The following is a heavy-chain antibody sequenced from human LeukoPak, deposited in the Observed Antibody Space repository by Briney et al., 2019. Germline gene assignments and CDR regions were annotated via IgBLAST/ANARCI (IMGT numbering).Heavy chain of an antibody. D-gene: IGHD2-15*01. V-gene: IGHV4-59*01. CDR3: ARVWGEVTATFDY. CDR1: GGSISSYY. Sequence: SETLSLTCTVSGGSISSYYWTWIRQPPGKGLEWIGYIYYSGSTNYNPSLKSRVIISVDTSKNQFSLKLSSVTAADTAVYYCARVWGEVTATFDYWGQGTLVTVSS. J-gene: IGHJ4*02. CDR2: IYYSGST.